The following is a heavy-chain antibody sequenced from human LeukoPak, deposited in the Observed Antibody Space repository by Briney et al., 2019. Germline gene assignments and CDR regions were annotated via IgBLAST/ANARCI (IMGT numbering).Heavy chain of an antibody. J-gene: IGHJ3*02. V-gene: IGHV3-23*01. CDR1: EFTFSNYA. CDR3: AKEDERRKYDAFDI. D-gene: IGHD6-25*01. Sequence: GGSLRLSCAASEFTFSNYAMAWVRQAPGKGLEWVSSITGSGGTTYYTDSVKGRFTISRDNSKNTLYLQMNSLRAEDTAEYYCAKEDERRKYDAFDIWGQGTMVTVSS. CDR2: ITGSGGTT.